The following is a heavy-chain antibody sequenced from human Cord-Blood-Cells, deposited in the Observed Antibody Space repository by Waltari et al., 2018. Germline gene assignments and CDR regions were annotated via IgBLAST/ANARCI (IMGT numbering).Heavy chain of an antibody. CDR2: IYYSGST. J-gene: IGHJ4*02. D-gene: IGHD1-26*01. Sequence: QLQLQESGPGLVKPSETLSLTCTVSGGSISSSSYYWGWIRQPPGKGLEWIGSIYYSGSTYYNPCRKSLVTISVETAKNQFSLKLSSVTAADTAVYYCARFSGSFDYWCQGTLVTVSS. CDR3: ARFSGSFDY. V-gene: IGHV4-39*01. CDR1: GGSISSSSYY.